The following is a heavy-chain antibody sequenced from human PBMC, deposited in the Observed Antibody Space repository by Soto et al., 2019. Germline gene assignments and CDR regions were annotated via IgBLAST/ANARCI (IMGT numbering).Heavy chain of an antibody. CDR1: GYTFTSYG. Sequence: ASVKVSCKASGYTFTSYGISWVRQAPGQGLEWVGWINADNGHTNYAQKFQGRVTITTDTSTTTAYMDLRSLRSDDTAVYYCARDIAYEVDYWGQGTLVTVSS. V-gene: IGHV1-18*01. CDR2: INADNGHT. D-gene: IGHD2-21*01. J-gene: IGHJ4*02. CDR3: ARDIAYEVDY.